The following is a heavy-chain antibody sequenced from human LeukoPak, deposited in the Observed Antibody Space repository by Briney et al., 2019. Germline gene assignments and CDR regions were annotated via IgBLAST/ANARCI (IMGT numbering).Heavy chain of an antibody. Sequence: GGSLRLSCAASGFTFSNYWMHWVRQAPGKGLVWVSRINSDGSATNYADSVKGRFTISRDNAKNSLYLQMNSLRAEDTAVYYCARDDQDCSSTSCYLGESPPYYGMDVWGQGTTVTVSS. CDR1: GFTFSNYW. J-gene: IGHJ6*02. D-gene: IGHD2-2*01. CDR2: INSDGSAT. V-gene: IGHV3-74*01. CDR3: ARDDQDCSSTSCYLGESPPYYGMDV.